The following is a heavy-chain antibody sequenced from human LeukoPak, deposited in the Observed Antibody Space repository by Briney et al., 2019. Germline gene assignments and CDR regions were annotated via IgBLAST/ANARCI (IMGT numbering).Heavy chain of an antibody. D-gene: IGHD5-18*01. CDR2: INAGNGNT. V-gene: IGHV1-3*01. J-gene: IGHJ3*02. CDR3: AREHTAMAYAFDI. CDR1: GYTSTSYA. Sequence: ASVKVSCKASGYTSTSYAMHWVRQAPGQRLEWMGWINAGNGNTKYSQKFQGRVTITRDTSASTAYMELSSLRSEDTAVYYCAREHTAMAYAFDIWGQGTMVTVSS.